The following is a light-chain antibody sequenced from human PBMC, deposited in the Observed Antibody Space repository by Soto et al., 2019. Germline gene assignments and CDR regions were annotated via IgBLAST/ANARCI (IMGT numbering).Light chain of an antibody. CDR2: AAS. Sequence: DIQMTQSPSSLSASVGDRVTITCRASQGIRDALGWYQQKPGKAPKRLIYAASSLQSGVPSRFSGSGSGTEFTLTISSLQPEDFAXXXXXXHXXYPQTFGQGTKVEIK. J-gene: IGKJ1*01. V-gene: IGKV1-17*01. CDR1: QGIRDA. CDR3: XXHXXYPQT.